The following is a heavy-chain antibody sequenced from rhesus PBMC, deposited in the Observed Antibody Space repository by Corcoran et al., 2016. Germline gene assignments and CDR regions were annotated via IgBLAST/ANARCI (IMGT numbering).Heavy chain of an antibody. CDR1: GYSISSGYG. V-gene: IGHV4-122*02. CDR3: ARYGQYLDWLLYYFDY. D-gene: IGHD3-3*01. J-gene: IGHJ4*01. Sequence: QLQLQESGPGLVKPSETLSLTCAVSGYSISSGYGWSWIRQPPGKGLEWIGYISYSGGTSYNPALKSRVTIERDTSKNQFSLKLSSVTAADTAVYYCARYGQYLDWLLYYFDYWGQGGLVTVSS. CDR2: ISYSGGT.